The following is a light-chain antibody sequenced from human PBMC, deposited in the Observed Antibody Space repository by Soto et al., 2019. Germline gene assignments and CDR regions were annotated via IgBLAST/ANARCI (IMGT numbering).Light chain of an antibody. CDR2: GAS. CDR3: QQYNNWPPA. Sequence: EIVMTQSPATLSVSPGERATLSCRASQSVSGNLAWYQQKPGQAPRLLIYGASTRATGIPARFSGSGSGTVFTPTISSLQSEDFAVYYCQQYNNWPPAFGQGTKVEIK. V-gene: IGKV3-15*01. J-gene: IGKJ1*01. CDR1: QSVSGN.